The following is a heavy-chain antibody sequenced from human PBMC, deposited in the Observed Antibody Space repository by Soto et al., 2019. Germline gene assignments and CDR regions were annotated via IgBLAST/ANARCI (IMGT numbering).Heavy chain of an antibody. Sequence: HPGGSLRLSCAASGFTFSSYGMHWVRQAPGKGLEWVAVIWYDGSNKYCADSVKGRFTISRDNSKNTLYLQMNSLRAEDTAVYYCASSSEGVLMEYYGMDVWGQGTTVTVSS. CDR1: GFTFSSYG. D-gene: IGHD2-8*01. V-gene: IGHV3-33*01. CDR3: ASSSEGVLMEYYGMDV. CDR2: IWYDGSNK. J-gene: IGHJ6*02.